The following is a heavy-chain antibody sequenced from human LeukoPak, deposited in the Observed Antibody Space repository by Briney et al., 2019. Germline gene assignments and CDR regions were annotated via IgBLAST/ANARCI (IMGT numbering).Heavy chain of an antibody. CDR2: IYYSGSP. CDR3: ARKWELLDGGYDMGGGFGY. D-gene: IGHD1-26*01. CDR1: GGSISSGGYY. V-gene: IGHV4-31*03. J-gene: IGHJ4*02. Sequence: PSETLSLTCTVSGGSISSGGYYWTWIRQHPGKGLEWIGYIYYSGSPYYNPSLKSRVTISVDTSKNQFSLKLSSVTAADTAVYYCARKWELLDGGYDMGGGFGYWGQGTLVTVSS.